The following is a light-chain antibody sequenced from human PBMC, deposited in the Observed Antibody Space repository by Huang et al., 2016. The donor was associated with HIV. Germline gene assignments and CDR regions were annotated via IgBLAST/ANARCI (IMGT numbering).Light chain of an antibody. CDR3: QQYNDWPPYT. Sequence: ERVMTQSPGTLSVSPGERATRSCRASQSVGNNLGWYQQRRGQAPRLLIYGASTRATGTPARCSGSRSGTEFSLTFSSLQSEDFAVYYCQQYNDWPPYTFGQGTKLEI. CDR1: QSVGNN. V-gene: IGKV3D-15*01. CDR2: GAS. J-gene: IGKJ2*01.